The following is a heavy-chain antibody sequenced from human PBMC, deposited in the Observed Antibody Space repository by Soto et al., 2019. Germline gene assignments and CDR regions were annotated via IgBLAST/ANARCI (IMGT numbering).Heavy chain of an antibody. J-gene: IGHJ6*03. CDR3: ARGRAARQTNYYYYYYMDV. Sequence: QVQLQESGPGLVKASLTLSLTCTVSGGSISSGGYYWSWIRQHPGKGLEWIGYIYYSGSTYYNPSLKSRVTISVDTSKNQFSLKLSSVTAADTAVYYCARGRAARQTNYYYYYYMDVWGKGTTVTVSS. V-gene: IGHV4-31*03. CDR2: IYYSGST. CDR1: GGSISSGGYY. D-gene: IGHD6-6*01.